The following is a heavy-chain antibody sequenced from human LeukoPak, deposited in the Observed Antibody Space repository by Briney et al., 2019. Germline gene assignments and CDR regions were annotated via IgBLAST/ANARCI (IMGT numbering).Heavy chain of an antibody. J-gene: IGHJ4*02. CDR2: ISSSGDTI. V-gene: IGHV3-48*03. CDR1: RFTFSSYE. D-gene: IGHD3-22*01. CDR3: ARVNYYDSSGLGH. Sequence: PGGSLRLSCAASRFTFSSYEMNWVRQAPGKGLEWVSYISSSGDTIYYADSVKGRFTISRDNAKNSLYLQMNSLRAEDTAIYYCARVNYYDSSGLGHWGQGTLVTVSS.